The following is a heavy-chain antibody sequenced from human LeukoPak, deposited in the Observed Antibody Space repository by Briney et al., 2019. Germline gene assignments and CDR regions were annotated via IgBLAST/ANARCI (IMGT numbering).Heavy chain of an antibody. V-gene: IGHV3-33*08. J-gene: IGHJ3*02. CDR2: IWYDENKK. CDR3: AREGLTTSPNNALDI. Sequence: GGSLRLSCAASGFTFSSYGMHWVRQAPGKGLEWVAVIWYDENKKYYADFVKGRFATSRDNFKSTLFLQLNSLRVEDTAVYYCAREGLTTSPNNALDIWGQGTTVTVLS. CDR1: GFTFSSYG. D-gene: IGHD1/OR15-1a*01.